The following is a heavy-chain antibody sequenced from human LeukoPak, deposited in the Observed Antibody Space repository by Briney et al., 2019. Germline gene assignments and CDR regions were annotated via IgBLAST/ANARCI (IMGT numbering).Heavy chain of an antibody. CDR1: GYTFTSYD. J-gene: IGHJ4*02. CDR2: MNPNSGNT. Sequence: ASVKVSCKASGYTFTSYDINWVRQATGQGLEWMGWMNPNSGNTGYAQKFQGRVTMTRDTSISTAYMELSSLRSEDTAVYYCAKDPFTMESGGPAYFHYWGQGTLVTVSS. D-gene: IGHD3-16*01. V-gene: IGHV1-8*01. CDR3: AKDPFTMESGGPAYFHY.